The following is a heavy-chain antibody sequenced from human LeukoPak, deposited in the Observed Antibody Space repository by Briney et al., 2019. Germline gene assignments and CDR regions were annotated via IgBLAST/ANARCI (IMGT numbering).Heavy chain of an antibody. CDR1: GFTFSTYS. CDR2: IESTSGTI. V-gene: IGHV3-48*01. Sequence: GGSLRLSCAASGFTFSTYSMNWVRQAPGKGLEWVSYIESTSGTIYYADSVKGRFTISRDNAKNSLYLQMNSLRAEDTAVYYCARIDSGSWYWAFDYWGRGTLVTVSS. J-gene: IGHJ4*02. D-gene: IGHD6-13*01. CDR3: ARIDSGSWYWAFDY.